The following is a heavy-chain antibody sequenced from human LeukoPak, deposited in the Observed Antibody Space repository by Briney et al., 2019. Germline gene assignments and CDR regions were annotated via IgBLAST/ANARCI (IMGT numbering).Heavy chain of an antibody. V-gene: IGHV1-18*01. CDR3: ARDRDYDILTARYMDV. CDR1: GYTFTSYG. D-gene: IGHD3-9*01. J-gene: IGHJ6*03. CDR2: ISTYNGDT. Sequence: ASVKVSCKASGYTFTSYGTNWVRQAPGQGLEWMGWISTYNGDTNYPQKVQGRVTMTTDTSTSTAYMELRSLRSDDTAVYYCARDRDYDILTARYMDVWGKGTTVTISS.